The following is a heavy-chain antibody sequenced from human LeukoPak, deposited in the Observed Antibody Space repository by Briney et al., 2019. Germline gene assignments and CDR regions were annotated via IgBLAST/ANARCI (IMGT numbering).Heavy chain of an antibody. CDR2: IYHSGST. Sequence: SETLSLTCTVSGYSISSDYYWGWVRQPPGKGLEWIGSIYHSGSTYYNPSLKSRVTISVDTSKNQFSLKLTSVTAADTAVYYCARAIEVGAMTPFDYWGQGTLVTVSS. CDR1: GYSISSDYY. V-gene: IGHV4-38-2*02. CDR3: ARAIEVGAMTPFDY. J-gene: IGHJ4*02. D-gene: IGHD1-26*01.